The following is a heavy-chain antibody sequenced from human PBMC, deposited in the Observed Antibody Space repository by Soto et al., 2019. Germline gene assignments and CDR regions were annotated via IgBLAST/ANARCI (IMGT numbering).Heavy chain of an antibody. Sequence: QVQLVESGGGVVQPGRSLRLSCAASGFTFSTYGMHWVRQPPGKGLEWVALIWYDGSDQYYADSVKGRFTVSRDNSKTTLYVQMNSLRAEDTAVYYCARDRINYYDMDVWGQGTTVTVSS. CDR1: GFTFSTYG. J-gene: IGHJ6*02. CDR3: ARDRINYYDMDV. CDR2: IWYDGSDQ. V-gene: IGHV3-33*01.